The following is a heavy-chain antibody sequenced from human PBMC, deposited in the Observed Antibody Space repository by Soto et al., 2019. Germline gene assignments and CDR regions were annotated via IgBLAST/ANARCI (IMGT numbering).Heavy chain of an antibody. V-gene: IGHV4-34*01. D-gene: IGHD3-3*01. CDR1: GGSFSGYY. CDR2: INHSGST. Sequence: PSETLSLTCAVYGGSFSGYYWSWIRQPPGKGLEWIGEINHSGSTNYNPSLKSRVTISVDTSKNQFSLKLSSVTAADTAVYYCARDDFWSGYYSWWFDPWGQGTLVTAPQ. J-gene: IGHJ5*02. CDR3: ARDDFWSGYYSWWFDP.